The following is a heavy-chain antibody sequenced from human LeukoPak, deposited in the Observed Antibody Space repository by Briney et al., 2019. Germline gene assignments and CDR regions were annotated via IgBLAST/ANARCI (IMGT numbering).Heavy chain of an antibody. CDR1: GGTFSGYA. V-gene: IGHV1-69*13. D-gene: IGHD3-9*01. J-gene: IGHJ4*02. Sequence: SVKVSCKASGGTFSGYAISWVRQAPGQGLEWMGGIIPIFGTANYAQKFQGRVTITADESTSTAYMELSSLRSEDTAVYYCAREGNDLTSKYYFDYWGQGTLVTVSS. CDR3: AREGNDLTSKYYFDY. CDR2: IIPIFGTA.